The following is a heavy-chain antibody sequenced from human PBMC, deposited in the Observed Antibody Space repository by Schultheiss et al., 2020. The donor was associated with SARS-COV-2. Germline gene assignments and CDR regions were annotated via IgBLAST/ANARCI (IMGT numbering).Heavy chain of an antibody. Sequence: EGSLRLSCAASGFTFSSYAMHWVRQAPGKGLEWVAVISYDGSNKYYADSVKGRFTISRDNSKNTLYLQMNSLRAEDTAVYYCARGGCSSTSCYTREWGQGTLVTVSS. J-gene: IGHJ4*02. D-gene: IGHD2-2*02. CDR1: GFTFSSYA. V-gene: IGHV3-30*04. CDR2: ISYDGSNK. CDR3: ARGGCSSTSCYTRE.